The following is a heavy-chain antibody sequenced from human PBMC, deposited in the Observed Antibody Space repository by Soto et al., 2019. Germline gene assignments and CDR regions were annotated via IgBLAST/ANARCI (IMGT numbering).Heavy chain of an antibody. D-gene: IGHD3-10*01. CDR1: GYTFKTYG. CDR2: IIVHNGNT. Sequence: QVQLVQSGTEVKEPGASVKVSCKTSGYTFKTYGITWVRQAPGQGLEWMGWIIVHNGNTHYAERLQGRVTMTTDTATSTAYRELWGLGSDDTAVYYCAISYSYGSWWYFDYWGQGTQVTVSS. CDR3: AISYSYGSWWYFDY. V-gene: IGHV1-18*04. J-gene: IGHJ4*02.